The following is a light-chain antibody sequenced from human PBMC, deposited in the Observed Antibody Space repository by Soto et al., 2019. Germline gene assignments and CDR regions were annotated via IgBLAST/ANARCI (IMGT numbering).Light chain of an antibody. J-gene: IGKJ4*01. CDR3: PQYGSSPLT. CDR2: GAS. Sequence: EIVLTQSPGTLSLSPGERATLSCRASQSVRNSYLAWYQQKPGQAPRLLVYGASSRATGIPDRFSGSGSGTDFTLTISRLEPEDFAVYYCPQYGSSPLTFGGGTKVEIK. V-gene: IGKV3-20*01. CDR1: QSVRNSY.